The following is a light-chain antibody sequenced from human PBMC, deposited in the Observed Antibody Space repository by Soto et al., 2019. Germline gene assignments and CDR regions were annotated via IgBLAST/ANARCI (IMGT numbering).Light chain of an antibody. CDR3: CSYAGSYTFFV. J-gene: IGLJ1*01. CDR1: SSDVGGYNY. V-gene: IGLV2-11*01. Sequence: QSVLTQPRSVSGSPGQSITISCTGTSSDVGGYNYVSWYQHHPGKAPKLMIYDVNKRPSGVPDRFSGSRSSKTASLTISGVQAEDEADYYCCSYAGSYTFFVVGTGTKLTVL. CDR2: DVN.